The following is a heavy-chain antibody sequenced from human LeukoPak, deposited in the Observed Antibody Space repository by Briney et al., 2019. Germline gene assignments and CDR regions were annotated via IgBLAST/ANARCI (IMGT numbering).Heavy chain of an antibody. CDR2: IYDSGST. CDR1: GGSIRSSYYY. Sequence: PSETLSLTCTVSGGSIRSSYYYWGWIRQPPGKGLEWIGSIYDSGSTYYNPSLKSRVTISVDTSKNQFSLKLNSVTAADTAVYYCARDQADYGELYYYYGMDVWGQGTTVTVSS. D-gene: IGHD4-17*01. CDR3: ARDQADYGELYYYYGMDV. V-gene: IGHV4-39*02. J-gene: IGHJ6*02.